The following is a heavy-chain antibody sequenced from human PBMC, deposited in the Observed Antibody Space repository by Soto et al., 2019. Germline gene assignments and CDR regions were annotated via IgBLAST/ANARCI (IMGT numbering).Heavy chain of an antibody. CDR1: GGTFSSYA. J-gene: IGHJ6*02. V-gene: IGHV1-69*06. CDR3: ASQTVTSKFYYYYGMDV. CDR2: IIPIFGTA. Sequence: ASVKVSCKASGGTFSSYAISWVRQAPGQGLEWMGGIIPIFGTANYAQKFQGRVTITADKSTSTAYMELSSLRSEDTAVYYCASQTVTSKFYYYYGMDVWGQGTTVTVSS. D-gene: IGHD4-4*01.